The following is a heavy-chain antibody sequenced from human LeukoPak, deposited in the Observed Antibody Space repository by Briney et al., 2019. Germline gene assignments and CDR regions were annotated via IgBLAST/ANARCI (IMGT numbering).Heavy chain of an antibody. D-gene: IGHD5-18*01. V-gene: IGHV1-2*02. CDR2: INPNSGGT. CDR1: VYTFTGYY. CDR3: ARDDGYSYGFYYSYYMDV. Sequence: ASVKVSCKASVYTFTGYYMHWVRQAPGQGLEWMGWINPNSGGTNYAQKFQGRVTMTRDTSISTAYMELSRLTSDATAVYYCARDDGYSYGFYYSYYMDVWGKGTTVTVSS. J-gene: IGHJ6*03.